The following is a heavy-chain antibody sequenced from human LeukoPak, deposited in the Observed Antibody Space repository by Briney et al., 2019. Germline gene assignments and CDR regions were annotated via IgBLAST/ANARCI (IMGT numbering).Heavy chain of an antibody. Sequence: GGSLRLSCAASGFTVSNNYMSWVRQAPGKGLEWVSVIYSGGSTYYADSVKGRFTISRDNSKNTLYLRMNSLRAEDTAVYYCARDSILTGPGTYGMDVWGQGTTVTVSS. D-gene: IGHD3-9*01. CDR2: IYSGGST. V-gene: IGHV3-53*01. CDR1: GFTVSNNY. CDR3: ARDSILTGPGTYGMDV. J-gene: IGHJ6*02.